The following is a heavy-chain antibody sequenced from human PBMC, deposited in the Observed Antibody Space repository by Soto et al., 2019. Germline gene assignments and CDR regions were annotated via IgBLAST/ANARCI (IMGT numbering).Heavy chain of an antibody. CDR1: GYTFTSYA. J-gene: IGHJ4*02. Sequence: ASVKVSCKASGYTFTSYAMQWVRQAPGQSLEWMGWINAGNGDTIYSQKFQGRVTITRDTSASTAYMELNSLRDDDTAVYYCARGSSNWAYYFDFWGQGTLVTVSS. CDR2: INAGNGDT. V-gene: IGHV1-3*01. CDR3: ARGSSNWAYYFDF. D-gene: IGHD6-13*01.